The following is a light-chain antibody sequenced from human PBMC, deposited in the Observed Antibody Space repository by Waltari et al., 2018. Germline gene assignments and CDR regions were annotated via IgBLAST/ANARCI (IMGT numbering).Light chain of an antibody. Sequence: QSALSQPASVAGSPGQSITIPCPGSSSDVGGDASVSWYQDHPVHAPKVIIYYVNNRPSGVSDRFSGSKSGNTAALTISGLQAEDEANYYCCSQSSYNGVIFGGGTKLTVL. CDR1: SSDVGGDAS. J-gene: IGLJ2*01. V-gene: IGLV2-14*03. CDR2: YVN. CDR3: CSQSSYNGVI.